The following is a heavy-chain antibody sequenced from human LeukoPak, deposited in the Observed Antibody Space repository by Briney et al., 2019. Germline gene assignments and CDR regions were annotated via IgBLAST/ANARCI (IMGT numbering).Heavy chain of an antibody. CDR3: AAGCSSTSCYAYFGMDV. CDR2: IYYSGST. V-gene: IGHV4-59*01. CDR1: GGSISSYY. J-gene: IGHJ6*02. Sequence: PSETLSLTCTVSGGSISSYYWSWIRQPPGKGLEWIGYIYYSGSTNYNPSLKSRVTISVDTSKNQFSLKLSSVTAADTAVYYYAAGCSSTSCYAYFGMDVWGQGTTVTVPS. D-gene: IGHD2-2*01.